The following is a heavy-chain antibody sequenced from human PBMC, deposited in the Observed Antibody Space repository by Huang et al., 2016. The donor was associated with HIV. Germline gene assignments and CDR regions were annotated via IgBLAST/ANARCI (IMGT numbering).Heavy chain of an antibody. Sequence: QLQLQESGSGLVRPSQTLSLTCTVSGGYITSGGYSWAWIRQPPGKGLEWIGYIFHSGTTNYNPSLKSRVSVSVDKSKNQFSLKLPSVTAADTAMYFCARLTYYYAFDIWGQGTMVTVSS. CDR2: IFHSGTT. D-gene: IGHD3-22*01. J-gene: IGHJ3*02. CDR1: GGYITSGGYS. V-gene: IGHV4-30-2*01. CDR3: ARLTYYYAFDI.